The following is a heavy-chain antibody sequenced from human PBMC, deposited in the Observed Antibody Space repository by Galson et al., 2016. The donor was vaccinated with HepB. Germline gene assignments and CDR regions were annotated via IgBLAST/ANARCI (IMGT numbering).Heavy chain of an antibody. CDR3: ARRGYCTNGVCQYYYYEMDV. CDR2: FYQSGTT. D-gene: IGHD2-8*01. V-gene: IGHV4-39*01. J-gene: IGHJ6*02. CDR1: GGSISSSSYY. Sequence: SETLSLTCTVSGGSISSSSYYWGWIRQPPGKGLEWIGSFYQSGTTYYNPPLKSRVTISVDTSKNQFSLKLNSVTAADTAVYYCARRGYCTNGVCQYYYYEMDVWGQGTTVTVSS.